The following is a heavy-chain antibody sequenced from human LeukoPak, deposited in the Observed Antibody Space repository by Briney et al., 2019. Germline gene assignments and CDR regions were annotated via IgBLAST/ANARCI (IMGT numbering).Heavy chain of an antibody. CDR3: ARGGVLRYFDWLLNFDY. J-gene: IGHJ4*02. D-gene: IGHD3-9*01. V-gene: IGHV3-7*01. Sequence: GGSLRLSCAASGFTFSSYWMSWVRQAPGKGLEWVANIKQDGSEKYYVDSVKGRFTISRDNAKNSLYLQMNSLRAEDTAVYYCARGGVLRYFDWLLNFDYWGQGTLVTVSS. CDR1: GFTFSSYW. CDR2: IKQDGSEK.